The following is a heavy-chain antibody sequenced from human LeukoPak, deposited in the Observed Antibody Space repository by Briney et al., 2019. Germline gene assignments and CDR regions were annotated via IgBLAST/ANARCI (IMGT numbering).Heavy chain of an antibody. V-gene: IGHV4-39*02. J-gene: IGHJ6*02. D-gene: IGHD2-2*01. CDR2: IYYSGST. CDR3: AREDIVVVPAANSYGMDV. CDR1: GGSISSGDYY. Sequence: SETLSLTCTVSGGSISSGDYYWSWIRQPPGKGLEWIGSIYYSGSTYYNPSLKSRVTISVDTSKNQFSLKLSSVTAADTAVYYCAREDIVVVPAANSYGMDVWGQGTTVTVSS.